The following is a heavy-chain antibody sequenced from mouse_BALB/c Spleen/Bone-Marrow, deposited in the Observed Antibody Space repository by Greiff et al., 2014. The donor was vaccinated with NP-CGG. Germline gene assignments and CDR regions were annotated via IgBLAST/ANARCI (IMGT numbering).Heavy chain of an antibody. Sequence: VQPQQSGAELVRSGASVKLSCTASGFNIKDYYMHWVKQRPEQGLEWIGWIDPENGDTEYAPKFQGKATMTADTSSNTAYLQLSSLTSEDTAVYYCNARGDYDFDYFDYWGQGTTLTVSS. CDR3: NARGDYDFDYFDY. V-gene: IGHV14-4*02. J-gene: IGHJ2*01. CDR2: IDPENGDT. D-gene: IGHD2-4*01. CDR1: GFNIKDYY.